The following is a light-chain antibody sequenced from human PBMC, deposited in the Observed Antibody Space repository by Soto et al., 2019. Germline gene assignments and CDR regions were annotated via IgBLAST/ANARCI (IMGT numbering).Light chain of an antibody. J-gene: IGLJ3*02. Sequence: QSALTQPASVYGSPGQSITISCTGNSSDVGGYNYVSWYQQHPGKAPKLMIYEVSNRPSGVSNRFSGSKSGNTASLTISGLQAEDEADYYCSSYTSSSTLVFGGGTEVTVL. CDR3: SSYTSSSTLV. CDR1: SSDVGGYNY. CDR2: EVS. V-gene: IGLV2-14*01.